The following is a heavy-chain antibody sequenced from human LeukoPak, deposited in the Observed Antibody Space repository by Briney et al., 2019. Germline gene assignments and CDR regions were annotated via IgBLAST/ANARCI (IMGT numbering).Heavy chain of an antibody. CDR1: GGTFSSYA. J-gene: IGHJ4*02. CDR2: IIPIFGTA. CDR3: ARGAGITGTTSYFDY. Sequence: SVKVSCKASGGTFSSYAVSWVRQAPGQGLEWMGGIIPIFGTANCAQKFQGRVTITTDESTSTAYMELSSLRSEDTAVYYCARGAGITGTTSYFDYWGQGTLVTVSS. V-gene: IGHV1-69*05. D-gene: IGHD1-7*01.